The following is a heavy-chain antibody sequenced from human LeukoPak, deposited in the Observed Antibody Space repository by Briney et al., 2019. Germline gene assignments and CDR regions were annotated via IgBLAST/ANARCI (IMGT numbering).Heavy chain of an antibody. CDR2: ISYDGSNK. CDR1: GFTFSSSA. V-gene: IGHV3-30*04. J-gene: IGHJ4*02. CDR3: AKDPAAEYYFDY. Sequence: PGGSLRLSCAASGFTFSSSAMHWVRQAPGKGLEWVAVISYDGSNKYYADSVKGRFTISRDNSKNTLYLQMNSLRAEDTAVYYCAKDPAAEYYFDYWGQGTLVTVSS.